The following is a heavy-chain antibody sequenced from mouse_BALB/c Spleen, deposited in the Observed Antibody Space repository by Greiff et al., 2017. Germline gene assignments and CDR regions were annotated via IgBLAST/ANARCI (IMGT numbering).Heavy chain of an antibody. CDR1: GFSLTSYG. J-gene: IGHJ4*01. D-gene: IGHD2-1*01. V-gene: IGHV2-6-2*01. Sequence: VQLQESGPDLVAPSQSLSITCTVSGFSLTSYGVHWVRQPPGKGLEWLVVIWSDGSTTYNSALNSRLSISKDNSKSQVFLKMNSLQTDDTAMYYCARHLFYGNFLAMDYWGQGTSVTVSS. CDR2: IWSDGST. CDR3: ARHLFYGNFLAMDY.